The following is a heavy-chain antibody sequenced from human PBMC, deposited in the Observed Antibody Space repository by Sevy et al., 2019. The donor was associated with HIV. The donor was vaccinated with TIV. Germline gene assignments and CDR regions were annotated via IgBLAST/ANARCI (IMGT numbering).Heavy chain of an antibody. V-gene: IGHV4-39*01. CDR2: IRYSGST. CDR3: AGPTLTYSSGWSYYDY. Sequence: GSLRLSCSVSGASISSSGYYWGWIRQPPGKGLEWIASIRYSGSTFYNPSLRSRVTISADTSKIQFSLKLNSVTAADTARYYCAGPTLTYSSGWSYYDYWGQGTVVTVSS. J-gene: IGHJ4*02. D-gene: IGHD6-19*01. CDR1: GASISSSGYY.